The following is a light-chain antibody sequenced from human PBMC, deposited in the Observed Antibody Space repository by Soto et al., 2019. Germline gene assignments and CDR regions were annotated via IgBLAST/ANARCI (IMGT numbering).Light chain of an antibody. J-gene: IGLJ2*01. V-gene: IGLV2-23*02. Sequence: QSALTQPASVSGSPEQSITISCTGTSSDVGSYNLVSWYQQHPGKVPKLMIYEVSKRPSGVSNRFSDSKFGNTASLTISGLQAEDEADYYCCSYAGSGIVIFGGGTKLTVL. CDR3: CSYAGSGIVI. CDR1: SSDVGSYNL. CDR2: EVS.